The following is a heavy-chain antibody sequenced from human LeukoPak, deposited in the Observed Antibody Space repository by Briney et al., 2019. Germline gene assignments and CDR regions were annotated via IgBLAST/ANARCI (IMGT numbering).Heavy chain of an antibody. CDR3: AKSPYSTTLYYFHY. CDR1: GLTFSSYA. CDR2: ISDSGGTT. Sequence: GGSLRLSCAASGLTFSSYAMSWVRQAPGKGLEWVSAISDSGGTTYYADSVKGRFTISRDNSKNTLYLQMNSLRADDTAVYYCAKSPYSTTLYYFHYWGQGTLVTVSS. J-gene: IGHJ4*02. D-gene: IGHD6-13*01. V-gene: IGHV3-23*01.